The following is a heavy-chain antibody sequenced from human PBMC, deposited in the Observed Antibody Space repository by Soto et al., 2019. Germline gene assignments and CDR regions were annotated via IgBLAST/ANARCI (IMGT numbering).Heavy chain of an antibody. Sequence: WGSRRLSWEASGFTFSTYGMHWVRQAPGKGLEWVAIIWNDGSNEYYADSVKGRCTISRDNSKNTLYLQLRNLRAEDSALYFCARDQTDSGGYSDSWGQGTLVTVSS. D-gene: IGHD3-22*01. CDR1: GFTFSTYG. V-gene: IGHV3-33*01. CDR2: IWNDGSNE. CDR3: ARDQTDSGGYSDS. J-gene: IGHJ4*02.